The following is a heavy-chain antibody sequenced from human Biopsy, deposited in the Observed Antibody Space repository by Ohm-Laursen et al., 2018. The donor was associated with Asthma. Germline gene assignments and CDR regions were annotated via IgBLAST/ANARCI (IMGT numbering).Heavy chain of an antibody. CDR3: ARGYSGSDRIVYYYSGLEV. CDR2: LIPVLGTP. D-gene: IGHD5-12*01. CDR1: GDSFSNYA. J-gene: IGHJ6*02. Sequence: SVKVSCKASGDSFSNYAISWVRQAPGQGLEWMGGLIPVLGTPGHAQMFEGRVTITADESTSTAYMELSSLSSEDTAVYYCARGYSGSDRIVYYYSGLEVWGQGATVTVSS. V-gene: IGHV1-69*13.